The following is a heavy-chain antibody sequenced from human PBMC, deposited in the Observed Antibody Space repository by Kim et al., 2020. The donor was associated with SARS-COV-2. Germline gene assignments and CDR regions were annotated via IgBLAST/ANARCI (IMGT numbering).Heavy chain of an antibody. CDR1: GGSISSYY. J-gene: IGHJ5*02. CDR2: IYYSGST. CDR3: AREGGWFGETNNWFDP. V-gene: IGHV4-59*13. Sequence: SETLSLTCTVSGGSISSYYWSWIRQPPGKGLEWIGYIYYSGSTNYNPSLKSRVTISVDTSKNQFSLKLSSVTAADTAVYYCAREGGWFGETNNWFDPWGQGTLVTVSS. D-gene: IGHD3-10*01.